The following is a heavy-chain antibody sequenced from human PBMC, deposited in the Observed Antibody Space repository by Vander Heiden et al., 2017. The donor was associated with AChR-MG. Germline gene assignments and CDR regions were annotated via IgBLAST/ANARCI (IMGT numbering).Heavy chain of an antibody. CDR2: IYYSGSS. J-gene: IGHJ4*02. V-gene: IGHV4-59*11. CDR1: SGSIRSHF. D-gene: IGHD3-9*01. CDR3: ARVGDVLTGYYPYYFDS. Sequence: QVHLQESGPGLVKPSETLSLTCTVSSGSIRSHFWSWVRQPPGKGREWIGPIYYSGSSTYNPSLKSRVTISVDTSKNQFSLKLSSVTAADTALYYCARVGDVLTGYYPYYFDSWGQGTLVTVSS.